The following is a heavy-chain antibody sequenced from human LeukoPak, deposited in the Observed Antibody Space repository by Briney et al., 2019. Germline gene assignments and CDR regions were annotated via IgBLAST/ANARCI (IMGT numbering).Heavy chain of an antibody. D-gene: IGHD6-19*01. CDR2: ICAYNGNT. V-gene: IGHV1-18*01. J-gene: IGHJ4*02. Sequence: ASVKVSCKASGYTFTSYGISWVRQAPGQGLEWMGWICAYNGNTNYAQKLQGRVTMTTDTSTSTAYMELRSLRSDDTAVYYCARGSPGIAVAGIDYWGQGTLVTVSS. CDR3: ARGSPGIAVAGIDY. CDR1: GYTFTSYG.